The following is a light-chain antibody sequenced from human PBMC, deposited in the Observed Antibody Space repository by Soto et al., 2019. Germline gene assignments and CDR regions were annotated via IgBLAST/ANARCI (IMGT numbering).Light chain of an antibody. J-gene: IGLJ3*02. CDR1: NSDVGGYNY. CDR2: EVT. CDR3: CSYAGSYTWV. Sequence: QSALTQPPSASGSPGQSVTISCTGTNSDVGGYNYVSWYQQHPGKAPKLMIYEVTKRPSGVPDRFSGSKSGNTASLTVSGLLAEDEADYYCCSYAGSYTWVFGGGTKLTVL. V-gene: IGLV2-8*01.